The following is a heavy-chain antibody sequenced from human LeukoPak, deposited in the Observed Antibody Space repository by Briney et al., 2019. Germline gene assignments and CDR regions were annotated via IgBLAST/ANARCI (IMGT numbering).Heavy chain of an antibody. CDR2: IYYSGST. V-gene: IGHV4-59*01. CDR3: ARGPPPSGSYSRPFDY. Sequence: SETLSLTCTVSGGSISSYYWSWIRQPPGKGLEWIGYIYYSGSTNYNPSLKSRVTISVDTSKNQFSLKPSSVTAADTAVYYCARGPPPSGSYSRPFDYWGQGTLVTVSS. CDR1: GGSISSYY. D-gene: IGHD1-26*01. J-gene: IGHJ4*02.